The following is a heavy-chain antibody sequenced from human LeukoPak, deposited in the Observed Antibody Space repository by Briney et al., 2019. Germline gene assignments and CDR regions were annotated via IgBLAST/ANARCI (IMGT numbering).Heavy chain of an antibody. Sequence: PSETLLLTCAVYGGSFRGYYGSWIRQPPGKGLEWIGAINHSGSTNYDPSLKSRVTRSVDTSKSQFSLKLGSVTAADTAVYYCARADCSGGSCSVYNGFDPWGQGTLVTVSS. V-gene: IGHV4-34*01. J-gene: IGHJ5*02. CDR3: ARADCSGGSCSVYNGFDP. D-gene: IGHD2-15*01. CDR1: GGSFRGYY. CDR2: INHSGST.